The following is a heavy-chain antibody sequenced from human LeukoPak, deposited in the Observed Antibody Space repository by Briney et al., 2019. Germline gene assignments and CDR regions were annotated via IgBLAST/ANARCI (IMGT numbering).Heavy chain of an antibody. Sequence: PGGSLRLSCTASGFTFGDYAMSWFRQAPGKGLEWVGFIRSKAYGGTTEYAASVKGRFTISRDDSKSIAYLQMNSLKTEDTAVYYCAREPYYDFWSGYYTGGPYFDYWGQGTLVTVSS. D-gene: IGHD3-3*01. CDR3: AREPYYDFWSGYYTGGPYFDY. CDR2: IRSKAYGGTT. CDR1: GFTFGDYA. J-gene: IGHJ4*02. V-gene: IGHV3-49*03.